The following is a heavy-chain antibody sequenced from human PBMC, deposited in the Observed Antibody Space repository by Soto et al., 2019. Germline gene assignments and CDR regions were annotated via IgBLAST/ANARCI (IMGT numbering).Heavy chain of an antibody. D-gene: IGHD2-2*01. V-gene: IGHV4-30-4*08. CDR2: IYYSGST. Sequence: PSETLSLTCTVSGGSISSGGYYWSWIRQRPGKGLEWIGYIYYSGSTYYNPSLRSRVTISVDTSKNQFSLKLSSVTAADTAVYYCARQLDCSSTSCYGVNAFDIWGQGTMVTVS. CDR3: ARQLDCSSTSCYGVNAFDI. CDR1: GGSISSGGYY. J-gene: IGHJ3*02.